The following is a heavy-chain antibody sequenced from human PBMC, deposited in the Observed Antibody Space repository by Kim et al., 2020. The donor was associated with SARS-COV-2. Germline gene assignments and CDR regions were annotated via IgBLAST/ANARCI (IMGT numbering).Heavy chain of an antibody. CDR3: VRDMNPTVYDY. D-gene: IGHD4-4*01. Sequence: ASVKVSCKASGYTFKTYPIHWLRQAPGQTLERMGWVNAANDKTKYSQKFQGRITISRDTSANTAYMELRSLTTKDTAFYYCVRDMNPTVYDYCGQGTLV. V-gene: IGHV1-3*01. CDR2: VNAANDKT. J-gene: IGHJ4*02. CDR1: GYTFKTYP.